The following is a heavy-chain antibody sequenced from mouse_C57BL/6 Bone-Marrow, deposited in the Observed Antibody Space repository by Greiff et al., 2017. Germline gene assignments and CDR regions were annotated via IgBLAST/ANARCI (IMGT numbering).Heavy chain of an antibody. J-gene: IGHJ2*01. CDR3: ANAAVVPFDY. V-gene: IGHV5-4*03. Sequence: EVMLVESGGGLVKPGGSLKLSCAASGFTFSSYAMSWVRQTPEKRLEWVATISDGGSYTYYPANVRGRFTISRDNAKNNLYLQMSHLKSENTDMYYCANAAVVPFDYWGQGTPLSVSS. CDR1: GFTFSSYA. CDR2: ISDGGSYT. D-gene: IGHD1-1*01.